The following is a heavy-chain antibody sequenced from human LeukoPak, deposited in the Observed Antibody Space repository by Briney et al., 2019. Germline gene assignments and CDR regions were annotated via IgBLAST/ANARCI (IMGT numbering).Heavy chain of an antibody. D-gene: IGHD6-19*01. CDR2: ISSSSSYI. V-gene: IGHV3-21*01. CDR3: ARETVAVAGSGYYYYMDV. CDR1: GFTFSSYS. J-gene: IGHJ6*03. Sequence: KPGGSLRLSCAASGFTFSSYSMNWVRQAPGKGLEWVSSISSSSSYIYYADSVKGRFTISRDNPKNSLYLQMKSLRAEDTAVYYCARETVAVAGSGYYYYMDVWGKGTTVTVSS.